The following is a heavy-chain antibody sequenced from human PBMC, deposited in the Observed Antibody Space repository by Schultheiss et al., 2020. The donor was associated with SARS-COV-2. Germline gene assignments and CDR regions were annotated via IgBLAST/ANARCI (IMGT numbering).Heavy chain of an antibody. J-gene: IGHJ1*01. D-gene: IGHD6-19*01. CDR2: ISGDNGHT. Sequence: ASVKVSCKASGYTFTGYYMHWVRQAPGQGLEWMGWISGDNGHTKHGQKPQDRVTLTTDTSTSTAYLELRSLRSDDTAVYYCARDAVAGEEYFQHWGQGTLVTVSS. V-gene: IGHV1-18*04. CDR3: ARDAVAGEEYFQH. CDR1: GYTFTGYY.